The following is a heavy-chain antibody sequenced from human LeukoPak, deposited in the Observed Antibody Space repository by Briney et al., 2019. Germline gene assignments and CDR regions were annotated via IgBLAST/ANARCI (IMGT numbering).Heavy chain of an antibody. CDR1: GYTFTGYY. CDR3: ASSPSSVVVPAAILRYYYYYMDV. D-gene: IGHD2-2*02. V-gene: IGHV1-2*02. Sequence: ASVKVSCKASGYTFTGYYMHWVRQAPGQGLEWMGWINPNSGGTNYAQKFQGRVTMTRDTSISTAYMELSRLRSDDTAVYYCASSPSSVVVPAAILRYYYYYMDVWGKGTTVTVSS. J-gene: IGHJ6*03. CDR2: INPNSGGT.